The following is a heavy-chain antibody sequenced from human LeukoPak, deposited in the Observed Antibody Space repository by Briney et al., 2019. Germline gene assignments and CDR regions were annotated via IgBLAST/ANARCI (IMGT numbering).Heavy chain of an antibody. V-gene: IGHV3-74*01. CDR2: INSDGSST. J-gene: IGHJ4*02. D-gene: IGHD1-26*01. CDR1: GFTFSSYW. CDR3: ARDLGQFVVGATTGVGY. Sequence: GGSLRLSCAASGFTFSSYWMHWVRQAPGKGLVWVSRINSDGSSTSYADSVKGRFTISRDNAKNTLYLQMNSLRAEDTAVYYCARDLGQFVVGATTGVGYWGQGTLVTVSS.